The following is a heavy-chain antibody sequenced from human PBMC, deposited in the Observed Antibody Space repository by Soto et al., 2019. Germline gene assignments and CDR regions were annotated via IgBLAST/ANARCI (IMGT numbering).Heavy chain of an antibody. Sequence: QITLRESGPTLVKPTQTLTLTCSFSGFSLSSTAVGVNWIRQPPGKAPEWLALIYWDDDNHYSPSLKSRLTITKETSKNQVVFTMTNMDPLDTATYYCAHGRGWLSDYWGQAILVTVSS. V-gene: IGHV2-5*02. J-gene: IGHJ4*02. D-gene: IGHD6-19*01. CDR2: IYWDDDN. CDR1: GFSLSSTAVG. CDR3: AHGRGWLSDY.